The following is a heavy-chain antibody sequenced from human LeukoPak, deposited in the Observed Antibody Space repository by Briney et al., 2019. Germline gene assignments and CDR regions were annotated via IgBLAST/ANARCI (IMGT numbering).Heavy chain of an antibody. V-gene: IGHV3-30*03. CDR1: GFTFSSYG. CDR2: ISCDGSNK. D-gene: IGHD6-19*01. Sequence: GGSLRLSCAASGFTFSSYGMHWVRQAPGKGLEWVAVISCDGSNKYYADSVKGRFTISRDNSKNTLYLQMNSLRAEDTAVYYCARDSRNGWYGALDYWGQGTLVTVSS. CDR3: ARDSRNGWYGALDY. J-gene: IGHJ4*02.